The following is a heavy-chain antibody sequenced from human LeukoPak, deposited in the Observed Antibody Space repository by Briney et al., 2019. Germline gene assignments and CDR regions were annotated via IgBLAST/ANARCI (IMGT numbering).Heavy chain of an antibody. CDR1: GGSISSSNW. CDR3: AREVRNYYYYMDV. J-gene: IGHJ6*03. V-gene: IGHV4-4*02. Sequence: PSETLSLTCAVSGGSISSSNWWSWVRQPPGKGLEWIGEIYHSGSTNYNPSLKSRVTISVDKSKNQFSLKLSSVTAADTAVYYCAREVRNYYYYMDVWGKGTTVTVSS. CDR2: IYHSGST. D-gene: IGHD2-2*01.